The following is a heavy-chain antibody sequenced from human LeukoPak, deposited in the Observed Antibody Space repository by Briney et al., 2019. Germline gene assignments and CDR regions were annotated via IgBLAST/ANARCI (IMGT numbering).Heavy chain of an antibody. Sequence: SETLSLTCAVSGGSFSGYYWSWIRQPPGKGLEWIGEINHSGSTNYNPSLKSRVIISVDTSKNEFSLRLNSVIAADTAVYYCARDPIAHPYWFFDLWGRGTLVTISS. CDR3: ARDPIAHPYWFFDL. CDR2: INHSGST. D-gene: IGHD2-21*01. V-gene: IGHV4-34*01. J-gene: IGHJ2*01. CDR1: GGSFSGYY.